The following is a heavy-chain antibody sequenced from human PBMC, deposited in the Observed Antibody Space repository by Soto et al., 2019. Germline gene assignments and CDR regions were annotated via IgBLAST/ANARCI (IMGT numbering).Heavy chain of an antibody. Sequence: TDTQYRASAIISSSINSRRYNCGRISQHPRNGMDTIGIIYYSGGTYNNPSLKSRVTISVDTSKNQFPLKLSSVTAADTAVYYCARQAIEYYDFWSGYYHPGGAPNYYMDVWGKGTTVT. J-gene: IGHJ6*03. CDR3: ARQAIEYYDFWSGYYHPGGAPNYYMDV. V-gene: IGHV4-39*01. CDR2: IYYSGGT. D-gene: IGHD3-3*01. CDR1: SSSINSRRYN.